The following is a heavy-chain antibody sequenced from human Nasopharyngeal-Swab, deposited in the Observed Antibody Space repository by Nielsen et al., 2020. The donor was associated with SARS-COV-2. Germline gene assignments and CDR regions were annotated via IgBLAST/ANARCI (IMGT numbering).Heavy chain of an antibody. Sequence: GGSLRLSCAASRFTFSSYAMSWVRQAPGKGLEWVSAISGSGGRTYYGDSVKGRFTISRDNSKNTLYLQMNSLRADDTAVYYCAKESSDWFPYYYYMDVWGKGTTVTVSS. V-gene: IGHV3-23*01. CDR3: AKESSDWFPYYYYMDV. CDR2: ISGSGGRT. J-gene: IGHJ6*03. D-gene: IGHD3-9*01. CDR1: RFTFSSYA.